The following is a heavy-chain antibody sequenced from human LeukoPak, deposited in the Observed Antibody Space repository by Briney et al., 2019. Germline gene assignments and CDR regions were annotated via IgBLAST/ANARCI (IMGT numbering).Heavy chain of an antibody. CDR2: IYYSGST. Sequence: SETLSLTCTVSGGSISSSSYYWGWIRQPPGKGLEWIGSIYYSGSTYYNPSLKSRVTISVDTSKNQFSLKLSSVTAADTAVYYCARLMYYYDSSGYHPDLWFDYWGQGTLVTVSS. V-gene: IGHV4-39*01. D-gene: IGHD3-22*01. CDR1: GGSISSSSYY. J-gene: IGHJ4*02. CDR3: ARLMYYYDSSGYHPDLWFDY.